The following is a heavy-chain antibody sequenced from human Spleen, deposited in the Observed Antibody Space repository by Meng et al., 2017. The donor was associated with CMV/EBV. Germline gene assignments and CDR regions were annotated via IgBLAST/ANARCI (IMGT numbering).Heavy chain of an antibody. V-gene: IGHV4-34*01. CDR2: INHSGST. Sequence: SETLSLTCTVSGGSISSYYWSWIRQPPGKGLEWIGEINHSGSTNYNPSLKGRVTISIDTSKNQFSLKLSSATAADTAVYYCAPRQLLYRFWFHPWGQGTLVTVSS. J-gene: IGHJ5*02. D-gene: IGHD2-2*01. CDR1: GGSISSYY. CDR3: APRQLLYRFWFHP.